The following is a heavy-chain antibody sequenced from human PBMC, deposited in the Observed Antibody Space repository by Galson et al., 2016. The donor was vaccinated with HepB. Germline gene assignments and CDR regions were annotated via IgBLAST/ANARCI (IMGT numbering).Heavy chain of an antibody. CDR1: GFTFSSFW. CDR3: ARGLPSERGMTPHDY. V-gene: IGHV3-74*01. J-gene: IGHJ4*02. CDR2: INSDGSYA. Sequence: SLRLSCAASGFTFSSFWMHWVRQAPGKGLVWVSRINSDGSYANYADSLKGRLTISRDNPKNSLYLQMKSLRAEDTAVSYCARGLPSERGMTPHDYWGQGTLVTVSS. D-gene: IGHD4-11*01.